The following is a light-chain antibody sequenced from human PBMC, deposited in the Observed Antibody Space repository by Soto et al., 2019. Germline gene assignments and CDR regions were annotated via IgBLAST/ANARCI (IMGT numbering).Light chain of an antibody. CDR3: QQYNNWPPWT. J-gene: IGKJ1*01. CDR1: QRVSRN. V-gene: IGKV3-15*01. Sequence: EIVMTQSPATLSVSPGERATLSCRASQRVSRNLAWYQQKPGQAPRLLIYDASTRATGIPARFSGSGSETEFTLTISSQQSEDYAIYYCQQYNNWPPWTFGQGTKVDIK. CDR2: DAS.